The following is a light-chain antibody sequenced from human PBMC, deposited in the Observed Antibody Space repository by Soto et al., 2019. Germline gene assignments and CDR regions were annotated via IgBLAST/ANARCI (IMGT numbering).Light chain of an antibody. CDR2: HAS. V-gene: IGKV3-15*01. Sequence: EIVMTQSPATLSVSPRERATLSCRASQSIYSTLAWYQQKPGQAPSLLIYHASTRATGIPARFSGSGSGTEFTLTISSLQSEDFAVYYCLQYNKWPLTFGGGTKLEIK. CDR1: QSIYST. J-gene: IGKJ4*01. CDR3: LQYNKWPLT.